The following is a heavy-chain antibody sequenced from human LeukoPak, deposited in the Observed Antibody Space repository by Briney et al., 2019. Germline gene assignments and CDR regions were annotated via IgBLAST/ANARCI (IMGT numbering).Heavy chain of an antibody. CDR3: ARDGKGTGLYSY. V-gene: IGHV4-34*01. CDR2: INHSGTT. D-gene: IGHD2-2*02. J-gene: IGHJ4*02. CDR1: GGSFSGYY. Sequence: SETLSLTCAVYGGSFSGYYWSWIRQPPGKGLEWIGEINHSGTTNYNPSLKSRVTISVDTSKNQFSLKLSSVTAADTAVDYCARDGKGTGLYSYWGQGTLVTVSS.